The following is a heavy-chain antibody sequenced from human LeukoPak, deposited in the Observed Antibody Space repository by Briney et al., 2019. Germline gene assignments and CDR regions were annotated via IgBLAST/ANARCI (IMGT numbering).Heavy chain of an antibody. CDR3: ARRAVTTGYFDY. V-gene: IGHV5-51*01. CDR1: GYSFTSYW. Sequence: GESLKISWKGSGYSFTSYWIAWVRQMPGKGLEWMGIIYPGDFDTRYSPSFQGQVTISADKSISTAYLQWSSLKASDTAVYYCARRAVTTGYFDYWGQGSLVTVSS. D-gene: IGHD4-17*01. CDR2: IYPGDFDT. J-gene: IGHJ4*02.